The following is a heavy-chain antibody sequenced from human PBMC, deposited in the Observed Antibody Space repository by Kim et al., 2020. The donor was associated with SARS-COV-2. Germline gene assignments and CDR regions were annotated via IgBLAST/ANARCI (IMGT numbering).Heavy chain of an antibody. Sequence: SETLSLTCTVSGGSISSSSYYWGWIRQPPGKGLEWIGSIYYSGSTYYNPSLKSRVTISVDTSKNQFSLKLSSVTAADTAVYYCARQLLVVVTAMPSSAWGQGTLVTVSS. CDR3: ARQLLVVVTAMPSSA. V-gene: IGHV4-39*01. CDR2: IYYSGST. D-gene: IGHD2-21*02. CDR1: GGSISSSSYY. J-gene: IGHJ5*02.